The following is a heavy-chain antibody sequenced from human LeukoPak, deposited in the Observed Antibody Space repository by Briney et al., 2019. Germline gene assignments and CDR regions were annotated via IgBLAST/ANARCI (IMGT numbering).Heavy chain of an antibody. J-gene: IGHJ4*02. V-gene: IGHV4-59*01. CDR1: GGSISSYY. CDR2: IYYSGST. CDR3: AREGQAAALDY. Sequence: PSETLSLTCTVSGGSISSYYWSWIRQPPGKGLEWSGYIYYSGSTNYNPSLKSRVTISVDTSKNQFSLKLSSVTAADTAVYYCAREGQAAALDYWGQGTLVTVSS. D-gene: IGHD6-13*01.